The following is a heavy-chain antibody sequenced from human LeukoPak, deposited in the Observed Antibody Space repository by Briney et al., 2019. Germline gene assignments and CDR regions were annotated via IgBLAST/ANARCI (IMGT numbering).Heavy chain of an antibody. J-gene: IGHJ5*02. CDR3: ARATSSRWLNWFDP. D-gene: IGHD6-13*01. CDR1: GFTLSSYG. Sequence: GRSLRLSCAASGFTLSSYGMHWVRQAPGKGLEWVAVIWYDGSNTYYADSVKGRFTISRDNSKNTLYLQMNSLRAEGTAVYYCARATSSRWLNWFDPWGQGTLVTVSS. V-gene: IGHV3-33*01. CDR2: IWYDGSNT.